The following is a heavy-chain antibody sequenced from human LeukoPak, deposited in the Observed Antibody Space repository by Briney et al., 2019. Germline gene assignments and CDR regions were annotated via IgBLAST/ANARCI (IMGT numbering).Heavy chain of an antibody. CDR3: ARGAYSSSWYSFYYYYGMDV. Sequence: PSETLSLTCTVSGGSISSYYWSWIRQPPGKGLEWVANIKQDGSEKYYVDSVKGRFTISRDNAKNSLYLQMNSLRAEDTAVYYCARGAYSSSWYSFYYYYGMDVWGQGTTVTVSS. D-gene: IGHD6-13*01. J-gene: IGHJ6*02. V-gene: IGHV3-7*01. CDR1: GGSISSYY. CDR2: IKQDGSEK.